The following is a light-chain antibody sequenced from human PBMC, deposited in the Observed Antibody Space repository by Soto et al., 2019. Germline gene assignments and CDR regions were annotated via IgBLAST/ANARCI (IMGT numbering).Light chain of an antibody. CDR2: EVY. CDR1: SSDIGTYDH. J-gene: IGLJ1*01. CDR3: CSYTTGSTLV. V-gene: IGLV2-14*01. Sequence: QSVLTQPASVSGSPGQSITISCTGTSSDIGTYDHVSWYQQHPGKAPQLIIYEVYNRVSGLSNRFSGSKSGNTASLTISGLQAEDEADYYCCSYTTGSTLVFGTGTKVTVL.